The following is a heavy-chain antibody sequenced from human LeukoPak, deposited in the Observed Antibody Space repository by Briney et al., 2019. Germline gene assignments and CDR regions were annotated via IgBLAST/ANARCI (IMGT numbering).Heavy chain of an antibody. V-gene: IGHV1-3*01. J-gene: IGHJ3*02. CDR2: INAGNGNT. CDR1: GYTFTSYA. D-gene: IGHD3-22*01. CDR3: ARVMWGYYDSSGSEAFDI. Sequence: ASVKVSCKASGYTFTSYAMHWVRQAPGQRLEWMGWINAGNGNTKYSQKFQGRVTITTDESTSTAYMELSSLRSEDTAVYYCARVMWGYYDSSGSEAFDIWGQGTMVTVSS.